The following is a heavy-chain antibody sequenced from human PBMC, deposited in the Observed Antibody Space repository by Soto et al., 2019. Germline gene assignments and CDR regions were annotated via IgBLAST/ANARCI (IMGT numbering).Heavy chain of an antibody. CDR1: GFTFDSHT. V-gene: IGHV3-30*04. Sequence: QVQLVESGGGVVQPGRSLRLSCTASGFTFDSHTMHWVRQSPGKGLEWVALISFDGSLKYDSDSVKGRFSISRDNSKNTVFLEMNSLRPEDTAVYYCARTYSSSWNYLDYWARESRLLSPQ. J-gene: IGHJ4*02. CDR2: ISFDGSLK. D-gene: IGHD6-13*01. CDR3: ARTYSSSWNYLDY.